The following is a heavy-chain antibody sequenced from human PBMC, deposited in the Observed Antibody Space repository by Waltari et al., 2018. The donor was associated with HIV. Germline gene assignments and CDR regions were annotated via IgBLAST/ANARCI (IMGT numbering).Heavy chain of an antibody. D-gene: IGHD2-2*01. CDR2: IDPSDSYT. Sequence: EVQLVQSGAEVKKPGESLRISCKGSGYSFTSYWISWVRQMPGKGLEWMGRIDPSDSYTNYSPSFQGHVTISADKSISTAYLQWSSLKASDTAMYYCARLYCSSTSCWGWFDPWGQGTLVTVSS. V-gene: IGHV5-10-1*01. J-gene: IGHJ5*02. CDR3: ARLYCSSTSCWGWFDP. CDR1: GYSFTSYW.